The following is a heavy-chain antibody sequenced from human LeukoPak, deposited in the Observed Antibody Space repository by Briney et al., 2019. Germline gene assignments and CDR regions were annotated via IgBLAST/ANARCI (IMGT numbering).Heavy chain of an antibody. V-gene: IGHV3-23*01. CDR3: AKDLSRAVAADWFDP. CDR2: ISDSGGST. D-gene: IGHD6-19*01. CDR1: EFTFTRYA. J-gene: IGHJ5*02. Sequence: GGSLRLSCVASEFTFTRYAMSWVRQAPGKGLEWVSSISDSGGSTYYADSVKGRFTISRDNSKNTLYLQMTNLRAADTAVYYCAKDLSRAVAADWFDPWDQGSLVTVSS.